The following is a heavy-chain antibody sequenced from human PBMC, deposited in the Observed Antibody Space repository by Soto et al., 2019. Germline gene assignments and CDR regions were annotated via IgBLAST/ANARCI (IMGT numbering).Heavy chain of an antibody. CDR2: ISDDGRND. J-gene: IGHJ4*02. V-gene: IGHV3-30*01. Sequence: GGSLRLSCAASGFSVTDYTMYWVRQAPGKGLEWVAIISDDGRNDYYADSVRGRFTISRDNSRNTLHLQMTSLRDDETALYYCARERVLGFCSGGRCGILDSWGRGAPVTVSS. CDR1: GFSVTDYT. CDR3: ARERVLGFCSGGRCGILDS. D-gene: IGHD2-15*01.